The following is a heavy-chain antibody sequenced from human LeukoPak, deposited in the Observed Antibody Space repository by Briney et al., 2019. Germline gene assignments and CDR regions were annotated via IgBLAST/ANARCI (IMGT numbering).Heavy chain of an antibody. J-gene: IGHJ5*02. D-gene: IGHD4-17*01. V-gene: IGHV4-34*01. CDR2: INHSGST. Sequence: SETLSLTCAVYGGSFSGYYWSWIRQPPGKGLEWIEEINHSGSTNYNPSLKSRITISVDTSKNQFSLKLSSVTAADTAVYYCARGRYYGDYRVDPWGQGTLVTVSS. CDR3: ARGRYYGDYRVDP. CDR1: GGSFSGYY.